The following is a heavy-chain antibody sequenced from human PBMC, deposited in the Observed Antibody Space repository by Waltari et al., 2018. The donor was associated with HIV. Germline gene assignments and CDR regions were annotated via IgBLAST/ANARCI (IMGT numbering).Heavy chain of an antibody. CDR3: ASRVAAAGTPLYYYYGMDV. CDR2: MNPNSGNT. D-gene: IGHD6-13*01. CDR1: GYTFTSYD. Sequence: QVQLVQSGAEVKKPGASVKVSCKASGYTFTSYDINWVRPGTGKGIEWMGWMNPNSGNTGYAQKFQGRVTMTRNTSISTAYMELSSLRSEDTAVYYCASRVAAAGTPLYYYYGMDVWGQGTTVTVSS. V-gene: IGHV1-8*01. J-gene: IGHJ6*02.